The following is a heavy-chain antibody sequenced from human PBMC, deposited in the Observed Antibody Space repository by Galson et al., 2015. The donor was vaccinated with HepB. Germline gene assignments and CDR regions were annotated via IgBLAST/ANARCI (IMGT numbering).Heavy chain of an antibody. CDR3: AKDINSVWLRSFDY. CDR2: ISWNSGSI. J-gene: IGHJ4*02. Sequence: SLRLSCAASGFTFDDYAMHWVRQAPGKGLEWVSGISWNSGSIGYADSVKGRFTISRDNAKNSLYLQMNSLRAEDTALYYCAKDINSVWLRSFDYWGQGTLVTVSS. V-gene: IGHV3-9*01. CDR1: GFTFDDYA. D-gene: IGHD5-12*01.